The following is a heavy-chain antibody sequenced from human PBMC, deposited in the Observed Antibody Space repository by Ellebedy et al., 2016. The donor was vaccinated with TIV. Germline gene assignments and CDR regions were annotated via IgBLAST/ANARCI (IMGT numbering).Heavy chain of an antibody. D-gene: IGHD2-21*02. CDR2: INPSGGST. J-gene: IGHJ6*02. CDR1: GYTFTSYY. Sequence: ASVKVSCXASGYTFTSYYMHWVRQAPGQGLEWMGIINPSGGSTSYAQKFQGRVTMTRDTSTSTVYMELSSLRSEDTAVYYCARGAYCGGDCYSRNYYYYGMDVWGQGTTVTVSS. CDR3: ARGAYCGGDCYSRNYYYYGMDV. V-gene: IGHV1-46*01.